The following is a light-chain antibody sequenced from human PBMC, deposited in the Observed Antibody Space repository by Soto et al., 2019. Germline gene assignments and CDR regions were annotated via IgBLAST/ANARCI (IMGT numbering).Light chain of an antibody. J-gene: IGKJ3*01. V-gene: IGKV1-39*01. CDR2: AAS. CDR1: QSISSY. Sequence: DFQMTQSPSSLSASVGDRVTITCRASQSISSYLNWYQQKPGKAPKVLIYAASSLQSGVPSRFSGSGSGTDFTLTISSLQPEDFATYYCQQSYSTPFTFGPGTKVDIK. CDR3: QQSYSTPFT.